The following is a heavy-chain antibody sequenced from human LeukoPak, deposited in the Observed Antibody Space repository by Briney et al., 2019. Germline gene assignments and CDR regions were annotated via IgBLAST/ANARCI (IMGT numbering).Heavy chain of an antibody. J-gene: IGHJ4*02. V-gene: IGHV4-30-4*08. D-gene: IGHD1-14*01. CDR1: GFTFNDYY. CDR3: ARAEIGSLDY. Sequence: LRLSCTASGFTFNDYYMSWIRQPPGKGLEWIGYIYYSGSTYYNPSLKSRVTISVDTSKNQFSLKLSSVTAADTAVYYCARAEIGSLDYWGQGTLVTVSS. CDR2: IYYSGST.